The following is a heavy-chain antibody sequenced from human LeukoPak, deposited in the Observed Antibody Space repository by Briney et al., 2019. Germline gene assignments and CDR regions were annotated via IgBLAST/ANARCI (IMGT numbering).Heavy chain of an antibody. Sequence: PGGSLRLSCEGSGFTFSSYSMNWVRQAPGKGLEWLSSISTTSNSIYYADSVKGRFTISRDNAKDSLFLHMNSLRDDDTAVYYCATLWFGESFSAFDIWGQGTMVTV. CDR1: GFTFSSYS. V-gene: IGHV3-48*02. J-gene: IGHJ3*02. CDR2: ISTTSNSI. D-gene: IGHD3-10*01. CDR3: ATLWFGESFSAFDI.